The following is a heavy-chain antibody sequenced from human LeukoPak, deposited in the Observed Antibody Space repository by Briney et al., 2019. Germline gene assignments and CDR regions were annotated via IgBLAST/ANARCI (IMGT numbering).Heavy chain of an antibody. Sequence: GGSLRLSCAASGFTFSSYAMHWVRQAPGKGLEYVSAISSNGGSTYYANSVKGRFTISRDNSKNTLYLQMGSLRAEDMAVYYCARDRPYLGYYNYGMDVWGQGTTVTVSS. CDR3: ARDRPYLGYYNYGMDV. J-gene: IGHJ6*02. CDR2: ISSNGGST. CDR1: GFTFSSYA. V-gene: IGHV3-64*01.